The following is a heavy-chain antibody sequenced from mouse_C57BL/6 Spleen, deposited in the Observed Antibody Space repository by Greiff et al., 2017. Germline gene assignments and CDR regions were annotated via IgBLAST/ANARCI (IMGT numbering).Heavy chain of an antibody. D-gene: IGHD2-3*01. V-gene: IGHV1-7*01. CDR2: INPSSGYT. CDR1: GYTFTSYW. CDR3: ARTMVTPKGDFDY. J-gene: IGHJ2*01. Sequence: QVQLQQSGAELAKPGASVKLSCKASGYTFTSYWMHWVKQRPGQGLEWIGYINPSSGYTKYNQKFKDKATLTADKSSSTAYMQLSSLTYEDSAVYYCARTMVTPKGDFDYWGQGTTLTVSS.